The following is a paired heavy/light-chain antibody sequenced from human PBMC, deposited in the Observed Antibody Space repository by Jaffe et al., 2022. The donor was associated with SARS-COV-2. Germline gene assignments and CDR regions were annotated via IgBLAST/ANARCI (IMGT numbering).Heavy chain of an antibody. Sequence: QVQLQESGPGLVKPSQTLSLTCTVSGGSISSGSYYWSWIRQPAGKGLEWIGRIYTSGSTNYNPSLKSRVTISVDTSKNQFSLKLSSVTAADTAVYYCASMVRGVIIMEGPYWYFDLWGRGTLVTVSS. V-gene: IGHV4-61*02. CDR1: GGSISSGSYY. D-gene: IGHD3-10*01. CDR2: IYTSGST. J-gene: IGHJ2*01. CDR3: ASMVRGVIIMEGPYWYFDL.
Light chain of an antibody. Sequence: EIVMTQSPATLSVSPGERATLSCRASQSVSSNLAWYQQKPGQAPRLLIYGASTRATGIPARFSGSGSGTEFTLTISSLQSEDFAVYYCQQYNNWPPTFGGGTKVEIK. V-gene: IGKV3-15*01. CDR1: QSVSSN. CDR3: QQYNNWPPT. J-gene: IGKJ4*01. CDR2: GAS.